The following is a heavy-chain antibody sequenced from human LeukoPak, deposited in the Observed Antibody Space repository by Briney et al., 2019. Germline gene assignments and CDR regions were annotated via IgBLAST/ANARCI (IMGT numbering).Heavy chain of an antibody. D-gene: IGHD5-12*01. CDR3: ARGLYSGYAGGSYCFDY. V-gene: IGHV3-23*01. Sequence: GGSLRLSCAASGFTFSSYAMSWVRQAPGKGLEWVSAISGSGGSTYYADSVKGRFTISRDNSKNTLYLQMNSLRVEDTAVYYCARGLYSGYAGGSYCFDYWGQGTLVTVSS. J-gene: IGHJ4*02. CDR1: GFTFSSYA. CDR2: ISGSGGST.